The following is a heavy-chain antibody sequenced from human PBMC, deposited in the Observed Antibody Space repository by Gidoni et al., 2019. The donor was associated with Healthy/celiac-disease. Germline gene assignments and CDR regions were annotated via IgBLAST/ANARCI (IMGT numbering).Heavy chain of an antibody. D-gene: IGHD3-22*01. CDR3: AMASHPKYYYDSSGYSRAYYFDY. Sequence: EVQLVESGGGLVKPGGSLRLSCAASGFTFSSYSMNWVRQAPGKGLEWVSSISSSSSYIYYADSVKGRFTISRDNAKNSLYLQMNSLRAEDTAVYYCAMASHPKYYYDSSGYSRAYYFDYWGQGTLVTVSS. CDR1: GFTFSSYS. CDR2: ISSSSSYI. V-gene: IGHV3-21*01. J-gene: IGHJ4*02.